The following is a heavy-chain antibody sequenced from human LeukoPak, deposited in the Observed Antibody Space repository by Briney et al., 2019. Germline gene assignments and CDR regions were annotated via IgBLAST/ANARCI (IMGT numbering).Heavy chain of an antibody. CDR3: ARDRSYYTIFGVVPVEDYMDV. D-gene: IGHD3-3*01. J-gene: IGHJ6*03. CDR2: INTDGSST. CDR1: GFTFSSYW. Sequence: GGSLRLSCAASGFTFSSYWMHWVRQAPGKGLVWVSRINTDGSSTSYADSVKGRFTISRDNAKNSLYLQMNSLRAEDTAVYYCARDRSYYTIFGVVPVEDYMDVWGKGTTVTVSS. V-gene: IGHV3-74*01.